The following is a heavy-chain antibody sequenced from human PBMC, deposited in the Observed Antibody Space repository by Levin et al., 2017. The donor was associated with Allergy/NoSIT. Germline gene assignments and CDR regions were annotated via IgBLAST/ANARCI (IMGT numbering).Heavy chain of an antibody. J-gene: IGHJ4*02. Sequence: SVKVSCKASGGTFSSYAISWVRQAPGQGLEWMGGIIPIFGTANYAQKFQGRVTITADESTSTAYMELSSLRSEDTAVYYCARAPLRGYSGYDLDYWGQGTLVTVSS. CDR1: GGTFSSYA. CDR2: IIPIFGTA. V-gene: IGHV1-69*13. D-gene: IGHD5-12*01. CDR3: ARAPLRGYSGYDLDY.